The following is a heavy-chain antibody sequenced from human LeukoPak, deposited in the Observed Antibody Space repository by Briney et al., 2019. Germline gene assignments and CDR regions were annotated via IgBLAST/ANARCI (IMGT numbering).Heavy chain of an antibody. CDR2: IYSGGIT. CDR1: GFIVDKIH. J-gene: IGHJ4*02. D-gene: IGHD6-19*01. Sequence: GGSLRLSCAVAGFIVDKIHMTWVRQAPGKGLEWVSLIYSGGITYYADSVRGRVAISTDNSKNTLYLEMNSLRAEDTAIYYCARAEKDSSGWYSFDYWGQGTLVTVSS. CDR3: ARAEKDSSGWYSFDY. V-gene: IGHV3-53*01.